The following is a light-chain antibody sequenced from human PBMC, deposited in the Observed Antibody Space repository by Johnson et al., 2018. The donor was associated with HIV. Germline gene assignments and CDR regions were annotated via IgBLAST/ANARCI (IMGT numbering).Light chain of an antibody. CDR2: YNN. J-gene: IGLJ1*01. V-gene: IGLV1-51*01. CDR1: SSNIGNNY. Sequence: SVLTQPPSVSAAPGQKVTISCSGSSSNIGNNYVSWYQQLPGTAPKLLIFYNNKRPSGIPDRFSGSKSGTSATLGINGLQTGDEADYYCGTWDSSLSAFYVFGTGTKVTVL. CDR3: GTWDSSLSAFYV.